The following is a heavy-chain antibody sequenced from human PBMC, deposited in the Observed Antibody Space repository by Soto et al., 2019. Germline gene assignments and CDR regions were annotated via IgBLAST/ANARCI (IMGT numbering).Heavy chain of an antibody. CDR3: ASLRWWLQLGDLFDY. D-gene: IGHD5-12*01. V-gene: IGHV3-30-3*01. Sequence: GGSLRLSCAASGFTFSSYAMHWVRQAPGKGLEWVAVISYDGSNKYYADSVKGRFTISRDNSKNTLYLQMNSLRAEDTAAYYCASLRWWLQLGDLFDYWGQGTLVTVSS. CDR2: ISYDGSNK. J-gene: IGHJ4*02. CDR1: GFTFSSYA.